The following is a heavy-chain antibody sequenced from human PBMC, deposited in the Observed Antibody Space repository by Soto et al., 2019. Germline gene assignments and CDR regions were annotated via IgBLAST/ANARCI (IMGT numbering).Heavy chain of an antibody. V-gene: IGHV4-4*07. D-gene: IGHD4-17*01. CDR1: GDSVSKYY. CDR2: IYTTRSP. J-gene: IGHJ5*02. CDR3: PRSPAYGDYANLDT. Sequence: QVQLQESGPGLVKPSETLSLTCTVSGDSVSKYYWNWIRQAAGKGLEWIGRIYTTRSPNYNPSLKSRVTMSVDTSKNQFSLKLNLSSVTAADTAVYYCPRSPAYGDYANLDTWGQGTLVTVSS.